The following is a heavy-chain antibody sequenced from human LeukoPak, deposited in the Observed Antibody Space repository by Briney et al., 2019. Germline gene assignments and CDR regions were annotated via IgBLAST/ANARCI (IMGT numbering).Heavy chain of an antibody. J-gene: IGHJ4*02. CDR1: GGSISSHY. V-gene: IGHV4-59*11. D-gene: IGHD2-2*01. CDR2: IYYSGST. CDR3: ARDKKGTSCYDY. Sequence: SETLSLTCTVSGGSISSHYWSWIRRPPGKGLEWIGYIYYSGSTNYNPSLKSRVTISVDTSKNQFSLKLSSVTAADTAVYYCARDKKGTSCYDYWGQGTLVTVSS.